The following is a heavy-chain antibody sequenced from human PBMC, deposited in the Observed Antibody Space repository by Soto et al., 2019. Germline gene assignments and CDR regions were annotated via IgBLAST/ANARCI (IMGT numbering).Heavy chain of an antibody. CDR1: GDSVSSNTAS. CDR2: TYFRSKWYN. D-gene: IGHD5-12*01. Sequence: SHTLSLTCAISGDSVSSNTASWNWIRQSPSRGLEWLGRTYFRSKWYNDYAVSVKSRIIINPDTSNNQFSLQLNSVTPEDTAVYFCAKGDNLGPKTGYAFDPWGPGILFTGSA. V-gene: IGHV6-1*01. J-gene: IGHJ5*02. CDR3: AKGDNLGPKTGYAFDP.